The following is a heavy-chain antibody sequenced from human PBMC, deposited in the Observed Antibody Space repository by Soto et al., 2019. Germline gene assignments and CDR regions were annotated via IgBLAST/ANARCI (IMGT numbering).Heavy chain of an antibody. CDR3: AKDTSYGDYTRFDY. V-gene: IGHV3-23*01. CDR1: GITLSRYA. CDR2: INGGGSST. Sequence: GGSLRLSCVASGITLSRYAMSWVRQAPGKGLEWVSAINGGGSSTYYADSVKGRFTISRDNSKSTLYLQLDSLSADDTALYYCAKDTSYGDYTRFDYWGQGTLVTVSS. J-gene: IGHJ4*02. D-gene: IGHD4-17*01.